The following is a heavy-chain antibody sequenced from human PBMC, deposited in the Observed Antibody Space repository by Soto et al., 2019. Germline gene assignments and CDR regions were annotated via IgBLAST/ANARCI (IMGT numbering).Heavy chain of an antibody. CDR2: ISAYNGDT. CDR3: ARGKGVVPTPWFDP. J-gene: IGHJ5*02. Sequence: ASVKVSCKASGYTFTNYGITWVRQAPGQGLEWMGWISAYNGDTHYTQRLQGRVTMTTDTSTSTAYMELRGLRSDDTAVYYCARGKGVVPTPWFDPWGQGTLVTVSS. V-gene: IGHV1-18*01. CDR1: GYTFTNYG. D-gene: IGHD2-2*01.